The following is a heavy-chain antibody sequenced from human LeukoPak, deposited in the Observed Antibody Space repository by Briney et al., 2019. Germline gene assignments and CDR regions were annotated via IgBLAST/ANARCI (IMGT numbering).Heavy chain of an antibody. CDR3: ARVQGLTTVTTVDY. J-gene: IGHJ4*02. CDR1: GFTFKNYA. V-gene: IGHV3-23*01. Sequence: GGSLRLSCAGSGFTFKNYAMTWVRQAPGKGLEWVSTISGSGGNTYYAASVKGRFTISRDNAKNSLYLQMNGLRAEDTAVYYCARVQGLTTVTTVDYWGQGTLVTVSS. D-gene: IGHD4-17*01. CDR2: ISGSGGNT.